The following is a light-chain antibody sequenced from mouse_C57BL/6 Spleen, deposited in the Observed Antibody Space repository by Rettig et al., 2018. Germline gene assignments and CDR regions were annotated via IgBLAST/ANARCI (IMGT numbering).Light chain of an antibody. Sequence: QIVLTQSPAIMSASPGEKVTMTCSASSSVSYMHWYQQKSGTSPKRWIYDTSKLASGVPARLSGSGSGTSYSLTISSVGAEDAATYYCQQWSSNPPTFGGGTKL. V-gene: IGKV4-59*01. CDR2: DTS. J-gene: IGKJ2*01. CDR3: QQWSSNPPT. CDR1: SSVSY.